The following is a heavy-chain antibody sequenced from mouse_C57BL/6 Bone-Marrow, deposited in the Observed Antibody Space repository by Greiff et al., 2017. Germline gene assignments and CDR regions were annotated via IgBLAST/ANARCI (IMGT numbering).Heavy chain of an antibody. J-gene: IGHJ3*01. CDR3: ARTGTLFAY. CDR1: GYTFTSYW. Sequence: QVQLQQPGAELVKPGASVKLSCKASGYTFTSYWMQWVNQRPGQGLEWIGEIDPSDSYTNYNQKFKGKATLTVDTSSSTAYMQLSSLTSEDSAVYYCARTGTLFAYWGQGTLVTVSA. V-gene: IGHV1-50*01. CDR2: IDPSDSYT. D-gene: IGHD4-1*01.